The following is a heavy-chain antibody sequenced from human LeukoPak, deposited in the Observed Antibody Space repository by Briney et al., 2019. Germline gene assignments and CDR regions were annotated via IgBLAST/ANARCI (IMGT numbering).Heavy chain of an antibody. J-gene: IGHJ4*02. CDR2: ISSSGTTI. CDR3: ARVPYLSFGEAYFDY. V-gene: IGHV3-48*03. D-gene: IGHD3-10*01. Sequence: GGSLRLSCAASGFTFSNYEMNWVRQAPGKGLEWVSYISSSGTTIYYADSVKGRFTISRDYAKKSLYLQMNSLGAEDTAVYYCARVPYLSFGEAYFDYWGQGTLVTVSS. CDR1: GFTFSNYE.